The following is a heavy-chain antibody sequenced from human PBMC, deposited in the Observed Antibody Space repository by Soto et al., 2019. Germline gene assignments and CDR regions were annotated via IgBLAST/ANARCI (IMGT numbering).Heavy chain of an antibody. CDR2: ISYDGNKE. D-gene: IGHD2-8*01. Sequence: GGSLRLSCEVSGFTFTKYGMHWVRQAPGKGLEWVAVISYDGNKEYFADSVKGRFTISRDNARNTLYLQMNSLKTEDTAMYYCAKDPKCCTIGSHFLDNWFDPWGQGTLVTVSS. CDR3: AKDPKCCTIGSHFLDNWFDP. V-gene: IGHV3-30*18. CDR1: GFTFTKYG. J-gene: IGHJ5*02.